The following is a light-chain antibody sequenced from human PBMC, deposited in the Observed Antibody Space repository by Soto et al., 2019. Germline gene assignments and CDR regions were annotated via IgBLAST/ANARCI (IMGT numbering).Light chain of an antibody. V-gene: IGKV3-20*01. J-gene: IGKJ1*01. Sequence: EIVLTQSPGTLSLSPGERGTLSCRASQRVSSSDLAWYQQKPGQAPRLLIYGASSRATGIPDRFSGSGSGTDFTLTISRLEPEDFAVYYCQQFGSSPRTFGQGTKVAIK. CDR1: QRVSSSD. CDR3: QQFGSSPRT. CDR2: GAS.